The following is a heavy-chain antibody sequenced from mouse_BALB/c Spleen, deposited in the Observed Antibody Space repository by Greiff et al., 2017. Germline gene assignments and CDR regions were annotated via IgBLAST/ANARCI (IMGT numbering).Heavy chain of an antibody. CDR2: INPSNGGT. D-gene: IGHD2-10*01. CDR1: GYTFTSYY. V-gene: IGHV1S81*02. J-gene: IGHJ4*01. Sequence: VQLQQPGAELVKPGASVKLSCKASGYTFTSYYMYWVKQRPGQGLEWIGGINPSNGGTNFNEKFKSKATLTVDKSSSTAYMQLSSLTSEDSAVDYCTRSFYDYYAMDYWGQGTSVTVSS. CDR3: TRSFYDYYAMDY.